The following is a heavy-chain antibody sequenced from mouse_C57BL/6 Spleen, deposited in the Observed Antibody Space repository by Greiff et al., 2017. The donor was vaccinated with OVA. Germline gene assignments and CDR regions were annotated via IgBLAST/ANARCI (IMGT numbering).Heavy chain of an antibody. CDR3: ARGKITTGAMDY. CDR2: IYPGDGDT. CDR1: GYAFSSYW. D-gene: IGHD1-1*01. J-gene: IGHJ4*01. Sequence: QVQLQQSGAELVKPGASVKISCKASGYAFSSYWMNWVKQRPGKGLEWIGQIYPGDGDTNYNGKFKGKATLTADKSSSTAYMQLSSLTSEDSAVYFCARGKITTGAMDYWGQGTSVTVSS. V-gene: IGHV1-80*01.